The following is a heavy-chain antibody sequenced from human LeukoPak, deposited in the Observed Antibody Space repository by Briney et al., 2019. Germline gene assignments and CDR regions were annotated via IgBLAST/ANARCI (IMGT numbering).Heavy chain of an antibody. D-gene: IGHD4-17*01. CDR1: GFTFSSYE. Sequence: GGSLRLSCAASGFTFSSYEMNWVRQAPGKGLEWVSYISSSGSTIYYADSVKGRFTISRDNAKNSLYLQMNSLRAEDTAVYYCARNHGDYVGAFDIWGQGTMVTVSS. V-gene: IGHV3-48*03. CDR2: ISSSGSTI. J-gene: IGHJ3*02. CDR3: ARNHGDYVGAFDI.